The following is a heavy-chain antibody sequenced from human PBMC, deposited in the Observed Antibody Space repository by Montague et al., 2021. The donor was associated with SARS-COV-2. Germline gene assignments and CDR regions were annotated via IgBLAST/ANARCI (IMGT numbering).Heavy chain of an antibody. CDR3: AGLGLRYFDWLLLGEGYFDS. V-gene: IGHV4-59*08. J-gene: IGHJ4*02. CDR1: GGSISSYY. D-gene: IGHD3-9*01. Sequence: SETLSLTCTVSGGSISSYYWSWIRQPPGKGLEWIGYIYYSGSTNYNPSLKSRVTISVDTSKNQFSLKLSSVTAAGTAVYYCAGLGLRYFDWLLLGEGYFDSWGQGTLVTVSS. CDR2: IYYSGST.